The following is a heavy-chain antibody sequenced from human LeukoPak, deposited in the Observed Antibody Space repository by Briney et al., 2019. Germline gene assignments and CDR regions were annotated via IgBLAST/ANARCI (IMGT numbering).Heavy chain of an antibody. D-gene: IGHD3-16*02. CDR2: IYYSGST. CDR3: ASPIMITFGGVIVRDY. CDR1: GGSISSYY. Sequence: PSETLSLTCTVSGGSISSYYWSWIRQPPGKGLEWIGYIYYSGSTSYNPSLKSRVTISVDTSKKQFSLKLSSVTAADTAVYYCASPIMITFGGVIVRDYWGQGTLVTVSS. V-gene: IGHV4-59*01. J-gene: IGHJ4*02.